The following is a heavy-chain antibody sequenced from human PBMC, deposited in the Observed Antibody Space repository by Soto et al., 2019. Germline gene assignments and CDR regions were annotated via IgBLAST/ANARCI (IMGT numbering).Heavy chain of an antibody. CDR2: IIPIFGTA. CDR1: GGTFSSYA. J-gene: IGHJ3*02. D-gene: IGHD3-22*01. Sequence: KVSCKASGGTFSSYAISWVRQATGQGLEWMGGIIPIFGTANYAQKFQGRVTITADESTRTAYMELSNLRSEDKAVYYCARDPRQGYYDSSGPIWGQGTMVTVSS. CDR3: ARDPRQGYYDSSGPI. V-gene: IGHV1-69*01.